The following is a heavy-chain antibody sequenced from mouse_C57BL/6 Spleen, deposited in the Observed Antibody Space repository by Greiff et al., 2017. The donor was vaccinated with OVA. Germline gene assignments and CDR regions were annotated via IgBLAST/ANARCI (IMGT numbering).Heavy chain of an antibody. CDR2: IDPETGGT. V-gene: IGHV1-15*01. Sequence: VQLQQSGAELVRPGASVTLSCKASGYTFTDYEMHWVKQTPVHGLEWIGAIDPETGGTAYNQKFKGKAILTADKSSSTAYMELSSLTSEDSAVYYCTRYDYDGRGYAMDYWGQGTSVTVSS. CDR3: TRYDYDGRGYAMDY. D-gene: IGHD2-4*01. CDR1: GYTFTDYE. J-gene: IGHJ4*01.